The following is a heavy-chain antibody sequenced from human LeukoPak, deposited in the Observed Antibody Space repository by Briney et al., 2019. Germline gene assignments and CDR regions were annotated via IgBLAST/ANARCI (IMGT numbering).Heavy chain of an antibody. V-gene: IGHV3-53*05. J-gene: IGHJ6*02. Sequence: GGSLRLSCAASGFTVSSNYMSWVRQAPGKGLEWVSVIYSGGSTYYADSVKGRFTISRDNSKNTLYLQMNSLRAEDTAVYYCAKVEEYYYDSSGSYGMDVWGQGTTVTVSS. D-gene: IGHD3-22*01. CDR3: AKVEEYYYDSSGSYGMDV. CDR2: IYSGGST. CDR1: GFTVSSNY.